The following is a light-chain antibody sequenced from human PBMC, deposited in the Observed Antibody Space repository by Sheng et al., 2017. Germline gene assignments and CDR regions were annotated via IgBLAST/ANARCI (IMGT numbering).Light chain of an antibody. CDR2: GAS. CDR1: ESITGRY. J-gene: IGKJ1*01. Sequence: EIVLTQSPGTLSLSPGERATLSCRASESITGRYLAWYQQTPGQAPRLLISGASSRATGIPDRFSGSGSGTDFTLTISRLEPEDFAVYYCQQYGSSPTWTFGQGTKVEIK. V-gene: IGKV3-20*01. CDR3: QQYGSSPTWT.